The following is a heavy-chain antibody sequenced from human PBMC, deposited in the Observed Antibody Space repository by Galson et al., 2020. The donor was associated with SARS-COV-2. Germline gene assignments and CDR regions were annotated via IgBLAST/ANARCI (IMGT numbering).Heavy chain of an antibody. D-gene: IGHD3-3*01. CDR1: GGSISSHY. CDR2: IYYSGST. V-gene: IGHV4-59*11. CDR3: AGSQGTLDLYGMDV. Sequence: SETLSLTCTVSGGSISSHYWSWTRQPPGKGLEWIGYIYYSGSTNYNPSLKSRVTISVDTSKNQFSLELSSVTAADTAVYYCAGSQGTLDLYGMDVWGQGTTVTVFS. J-gene: IGHJ6*02.